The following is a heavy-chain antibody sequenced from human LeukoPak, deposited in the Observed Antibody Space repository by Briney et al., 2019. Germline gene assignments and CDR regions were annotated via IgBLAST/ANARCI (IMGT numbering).Heavy chain of an antibody. CDR3: ARVGDYYGDYVRFDS. CDR1: GFTFSSYW. Sequence: PGGSLRLSCAASGFTFSSYWMHWVRQAPGKGLVWVSRINSDGRSTSYADSVKGRFTISRDNAKNTLYLQMNSLRAEDTAVYYCARVGDYYGDYVRFDSWGQGALVTVSS. D-gene: IGHD4-17*01. J-gene: IGHJ4*02. CDR2: INSDGRST. V-gene: IGHV3-74*01.